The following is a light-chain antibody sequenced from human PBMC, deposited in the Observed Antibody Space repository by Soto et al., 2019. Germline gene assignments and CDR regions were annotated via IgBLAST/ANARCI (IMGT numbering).Light chain of an antibody. CDR2: GAS. J-gene: IGKJ1*01. CDR1: QNINTY. Sequence: DIRLTQFPSSLSASVGDIVTISCRASQNINTYLMWYQQKPGKAPNLLIYGASGLQNGVPSRFTGSGSGTEFTLTITGLQPEDFGTYYCQQSSVTPRSFGQGTKVDI. V-gene: IGKV1-39*01. CDR3: QQSSVTPRS.